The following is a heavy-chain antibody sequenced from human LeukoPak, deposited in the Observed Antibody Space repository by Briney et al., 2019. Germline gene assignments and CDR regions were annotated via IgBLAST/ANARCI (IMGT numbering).Heavy chain of an antibody. J-gene: IGHJ4*02. D-gene: IGHD3-3*01. CDR2: IYYSGGT. Sequence: SETLSLTCTVSGGSISSYYWSWIRQPPGKGLEWIGYIYYSGGTNYNPSLKSRVTISVDTSKNQFSLKLSSVTAADTAVYYCARDGDYDFWSGYSDYWGQGTLVTVSS. CDR1: GGSISSYY. V-gene: IGHV4-59*01. CDR3: ARDGDYDFWSGYSDY.